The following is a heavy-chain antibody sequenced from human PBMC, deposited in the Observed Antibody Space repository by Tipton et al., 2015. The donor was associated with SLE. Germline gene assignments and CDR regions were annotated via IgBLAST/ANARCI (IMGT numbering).Heavy chain of an antibody. CDR3: ARRWYSSSWYDY. D-gene: IGHD6-13*01. Sequence: TLSLTCTVSGGSISSYYWSWIRQPPGKGLEWIGYMYYSGSTNYNPTLNSRVTISVDTSKNQFSLKLSSVTAADTAVYYCARRWYSSSWYDYWGQGTLVTVST. V-gene: IGHV4-59*08. CDR1: GGSISSYY. CDR2: MYYSGST. J-gene: IGHJ4*02.